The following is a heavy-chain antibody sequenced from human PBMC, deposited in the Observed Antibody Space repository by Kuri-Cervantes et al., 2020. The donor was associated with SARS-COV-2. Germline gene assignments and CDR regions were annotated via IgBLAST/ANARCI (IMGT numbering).Heavy chain of an antibody. J-gene: IGHJ6*03. V-gene: IGHV4-39*01. Sequence: SETLSLTCTVSGGSISSGDYYWSWIRQPPGKGLEWIGSIYHSGSTYYNPSLKSRVTISVDTSKNQFSLKLSSVTAADTAVYYCARHALELLPDYYYYYYMDVWGKGTTVTVSS. CDR3: ARHALELLPDYYYYYYMDV. CDR2: IYHSGST. CDR1: GGSISSGDYY. D-gene: IGHD1-26*01.